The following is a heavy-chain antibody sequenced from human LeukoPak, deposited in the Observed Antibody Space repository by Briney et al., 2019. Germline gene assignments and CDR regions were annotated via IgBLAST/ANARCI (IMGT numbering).Heavy chain of an antibody. CDR3: ARAYYYDSSGPEYFQH. D-gene: IGHD3-22*01. V-gene: IGHV1-46*01. J-gene: IGHJ1*01. Sequence: GASVKVSCKASGYTFTSYYMHWVRQAPGQGLEWMGIINPSGGSTSYAQKFQGRVTKTRDTSTSTVYMELSSLRSEDTAVYYCARAYYYDSSGPEYFQHWGQGTLVTVSS. CDR2: INPSGGST. CDR1: GYTFTSYY.